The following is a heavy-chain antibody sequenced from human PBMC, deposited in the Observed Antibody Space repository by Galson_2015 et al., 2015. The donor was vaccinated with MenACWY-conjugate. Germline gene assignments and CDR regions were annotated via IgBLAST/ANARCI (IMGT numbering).Heavy chain of an antibody. J-gene: IGHJ6*02. CDR3: ARVPAMIDYYNGMDV. V-gene: IGHV3-23*01. D-gene: IGHD3-22*01. CDR2: ISGSADST. CDR1: GFGFNTHA. Sequence: SLRLSCAASGFGFNTHAMSWVRQAPGKGLEWVSSISGSADSTYYADSVKGRFTISRDNAKNSLYLQMNSLRADDTAVYYCARVPAMIDYYNGMDVWGQGTTVTVSS.